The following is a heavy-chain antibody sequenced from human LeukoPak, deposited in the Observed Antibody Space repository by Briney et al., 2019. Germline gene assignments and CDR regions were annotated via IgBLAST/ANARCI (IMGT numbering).Heavy chain of an antibody. CDR2: INHSGST. J-gene: IGHJ6*03. CDR1: GGSFSGYY. D-gene: IGHD2-15*01. V-gene: IGHV4-34*01. CDR3: ARKDIVVVVAANGDYYYYYMDV. Sequence: SETLSLTCAVYGGSFSGYYWSWIRQPPGKGLEWIGEINHSGSTNYNPSLKSRVTISVDTSKNQFSLKLSSATAADTAVYYCARKDIVVVVAANGDYYYYYMDVWGKGTTVTVSS.